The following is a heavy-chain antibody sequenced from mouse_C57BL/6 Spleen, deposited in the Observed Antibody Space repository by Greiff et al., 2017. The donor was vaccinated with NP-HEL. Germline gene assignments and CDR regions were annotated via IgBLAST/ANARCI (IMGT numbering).Heavy chain of an antibody. V-gene: IGHV1-80*01. CDR3: ARAYSNPYYCDY. CDR1: GYAFSSYW. CDR2: IYPGDGDT. Sequence: VQLQQSGAELVKPGASVKISCKASGYAFSSYWMNWVKQRPGKGLEWIGQIYPGDGDTNYNGKFKGKATLTADKSSSTAYMQLSSLTSEDSAVYFCARAYSNPYYCDYWGQGTTLTVSS. J-gene: IGHJ2*01. D-gene: IGHD2-5*01.